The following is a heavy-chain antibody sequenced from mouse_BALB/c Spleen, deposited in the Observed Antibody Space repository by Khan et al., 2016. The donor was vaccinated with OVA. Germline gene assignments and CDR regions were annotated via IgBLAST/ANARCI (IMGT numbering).Heavy chain of an antibody. CDR2: IYWDDDK. D-gene: IGHD6-2*01. Sequence: QVTLKESGPGILQPSQTLSLTCSFSGFSLSTSGVSVSWIRQPSGQGLEWLAHIYWDDDKHYNPSLKSRLTISKDTSRNQVFLKITSVDSADTATYYCARRPRRVSTDDLFAYWGQGTLVTVSA. V-gene: IGHV8-12*01. CDR1: GFSLSTSGVS. CDR3: ARRPRRVSTDDLFAY. J-gene: IGHJ3*01.